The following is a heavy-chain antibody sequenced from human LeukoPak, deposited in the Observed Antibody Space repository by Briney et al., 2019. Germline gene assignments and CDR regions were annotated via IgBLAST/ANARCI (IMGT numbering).Heavy chain of an antibody. D-gene: IGHD1-26*01. V-gene: IGHV3-30*04. CDR3: ARVSGSPGHYYYGMDV. CDR2: IANDGKDK. Sequence: GGSLRLSCAASGFSFSNYPMHWVRQAPGKGLEWVAVIANDGKDKHNADSVKGRFTISRDNAKNSLYLQMNSLRAEDTAVYYCARVSGSPGHYYYGMDVWGQGTTVTVSS. J-gene: IGHJ6*02. CDR1: GFSFSNYP.